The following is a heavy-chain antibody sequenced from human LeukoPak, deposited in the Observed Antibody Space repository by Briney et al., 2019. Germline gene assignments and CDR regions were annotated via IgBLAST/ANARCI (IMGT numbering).Heavy chain of an antibody. D-gene: IGHD3-22*01. J-gene: IGHJ3*02. Sequence: ASVRVSCKASGYTFTGHYMHWVRQAPGQGLEWMGWINPNSGGTSYAQKFQGRVTMTRDTSIFTAYMELSSLRSEDTAVYYCAKTEWLLLPRGAFDIWGQGTMVTVSS. CDR2: INPNSGGT. CDR3: AKTEWLLLPRGAFDI. CDR1: GYTFTGHY. V-gene: IGHV1-2*02.